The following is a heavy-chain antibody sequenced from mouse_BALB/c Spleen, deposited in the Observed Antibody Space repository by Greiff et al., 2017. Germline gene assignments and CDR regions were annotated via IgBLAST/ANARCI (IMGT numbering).Heavy chain of an antibody. CDR3: ARHDGYYRAMDY. V-gene: IGHV5-6*02. D-gene: IGHD2-3*01. CDR1: GFTFSSYG. J-gene: IGHJ4*01. CDR2: ISSGGSYT. Sequence: DVKLVESGGDLVKPGGSLKLSCAASGFTFSSYGMSWVRQTPDKRLEWVATISSGGSYTYYPDSVKGRFTISRDNAKNTLYLQMSSLKSEDTAMYYCARHDGYYRAMDYWGQGTSVTVSS.